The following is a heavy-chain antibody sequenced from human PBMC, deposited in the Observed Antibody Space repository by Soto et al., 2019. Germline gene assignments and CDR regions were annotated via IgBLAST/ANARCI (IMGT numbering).Heavy chain of an antibody. V-gene: IGHV4-59*01. CDR3: ARGKGDQSGFYAY. CDR1: GDFISIYY. Sequence: QVQLQESGPGLVKPSEDLSLTCAVSGDFISIYYWSWIRQPPGKGLEWIGLLYDRGSTKYNPSLESRVTISADTSNNQFSQRLNSVTDADTAVYYCARGKGDQSGFYAYWGQGTLVTVSS. D-gene: IGHD3-3*01. CDR2: LYDRGST. J-gene: IGHJ4*02.